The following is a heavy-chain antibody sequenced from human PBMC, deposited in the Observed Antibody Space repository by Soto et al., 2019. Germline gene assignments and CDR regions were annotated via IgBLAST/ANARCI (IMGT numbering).Heavy chain of an antibody. CDR1: GFTFSTYG. CDR2: IGSDGNYK. V-gene: IGHV3-33*01. D-gene: IGHD3-16*01. J-gene: IGHJ4*01. Sequence: GGSLRLSCAASGFTFSTYGMNWVRQAPGKGLEWVAVIGSDGNYKNYADSVKGRFTVSRDNSKNTLFLQVSSLRAEDSAVYYCVCQFRSGGDWGQGTLVTVSS. CDR3: VCQFRSGGD.